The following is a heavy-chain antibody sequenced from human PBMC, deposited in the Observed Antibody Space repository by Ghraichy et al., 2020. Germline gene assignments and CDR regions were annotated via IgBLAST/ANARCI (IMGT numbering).Heavy chain of an antibody. D-gene: IGHD3-22*01. Sequence: SETLSLTCTVSGGSISSSSYYWGWIRQPPGKGLEWIGSIYYSGSTYYNPSLKSRVTISVDTSKNQFSLKLSSVTAADTAVYYCASGENSSGYAWYFDLWGRGTLVTVSS. CDR3: ASGENSSGYAWYFDL. CDR2: IYYSGST. CDR1: GGSISSSSYY. V-gene: IGHV4-39*01. J-gene: IGHJ2*01.